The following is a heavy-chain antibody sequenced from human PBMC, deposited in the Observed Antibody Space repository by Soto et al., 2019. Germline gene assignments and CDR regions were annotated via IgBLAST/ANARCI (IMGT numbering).Heavy chain of an antibody. CDR2: ISWDGGST. CDR3: AKDVHYYDSSGYIYGMDV. Sequence: DVQLVESGGVVVQPGGSLRLSCAASGFTFDDYTMHWVRQAPGKGLEWVSLISWDGGSTYYADSVKGRFTISRDNSKNSLYLQMNSLRTEDTALYYCAKDVHYYDSSGYIYGMDVWGQGTTVTVSS. V-gene: IGHV3-43*01. CDR1: GFTFDDYT. J-gene: IGHJ6*02. D-gene: IGHD3-22*01.